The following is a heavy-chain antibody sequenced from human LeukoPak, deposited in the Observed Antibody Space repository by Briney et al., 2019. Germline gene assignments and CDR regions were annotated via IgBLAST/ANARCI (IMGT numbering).Heavy chain of an antibody. D-gene: IGHD1-26*01. CDR3: ARDAEGATIGPLLYYYGMDV. Sequence: GGSLRLSCAASGFTFSSYAMSWVRQAPGKGLEWVSAISGSGGSTYYADSVKGRFTISRDNSKNTLYLQMNSLRAEDTAVYYCARDAEGATIGPLLYYYGMDVWGQGTTVTVSS. CDR2: ISGSGGST. J-gene: IGHJ6*02. V-gene: IGHV3-23*01. CDR1: GFTFSSYA.